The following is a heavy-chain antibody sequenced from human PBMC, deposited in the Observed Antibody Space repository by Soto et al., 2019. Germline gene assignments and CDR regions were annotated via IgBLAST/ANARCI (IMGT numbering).Heavy chain of an antibody. CDR3: ARDDCSGGSCYPDY. V-gene: IGHV4-30-4*01. CDR2: IYYSGST. J-gene: IGHJ4*02. CDR1: GGSISSGDYY. Sequence: PSETLSLTCTVSGGSISSGDYYWSWIRQPPGKGLEWIGYIYYSGSTYYNPSLKSRVTISVDTSKNQFSLKLSSVTAADTAVYYCARDDCSGGSCYPDYWGQRTMVTVSS. D-gene: IGHD2-15*01.